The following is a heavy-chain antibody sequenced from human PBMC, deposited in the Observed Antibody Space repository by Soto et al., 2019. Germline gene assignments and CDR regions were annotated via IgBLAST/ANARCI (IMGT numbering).Heavy chain of an antibody. CDR2: IDPSDSYT. D-gene: IGHD5-12*01. CDR1: GNSFTDYW. CDR3: ASHRGFSGYDAY. J-gene: IGHJ4*02. V-gene: IGHV5-10-1*01. Sequence: EVQLVQSGAEVKKPGESLRISCQGSGNSFTDYWITWARQMPGKGLEWMGRIDPSDSYTNYNPSFQGHVTISADKSIVIAYLQWGSLKASDTAIYYCASHRGFSGYDAYWGQGTLVTVSS.